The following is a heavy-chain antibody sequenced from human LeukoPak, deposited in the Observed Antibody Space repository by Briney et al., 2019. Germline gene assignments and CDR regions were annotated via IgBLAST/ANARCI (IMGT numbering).Heavy chain of an antibody. CDR1: GYTFTSYD. J-gene: IGHJ6*03. V-gene: IGHV1-8*01. Sequence: ASVKVSCKASGYTFTSYDINWVRQATGQGLEWMGWMNPNSGNTGYAQKFQGRVTMTRNTSISTAYMELSSLRSEDTAVYYCAREYSSGAKGPFYYYYMDVWGKGTTVTISS. CDR3: AREYSSGAKGPFYYYYMDV. CDR2: MNPNSGNT. D-gene: IGHD5-18*01.